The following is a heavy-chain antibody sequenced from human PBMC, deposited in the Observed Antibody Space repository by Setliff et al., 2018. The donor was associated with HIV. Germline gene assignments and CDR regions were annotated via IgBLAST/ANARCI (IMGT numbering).Heavy chain of an antibody. V-gene: IGHV4-39*07. D-gene: IGHD6-6*01. CDR3: ARSPGRGLAASIAPFFDY. CDR1: GGSISSSSYY. Sequence: SETLSLTCTASGGSISSSSYYWGCIRQPPGKGLEWIGHIYYSGSTYYNPSLKSRVTISVDTSKNQFSLKLSSVTAADTAVYYCARSPGRGLAASIAPFFDYWGQGTLVTVSS. CDR2: IYYSGST. J-gene: IGHJ4*02.